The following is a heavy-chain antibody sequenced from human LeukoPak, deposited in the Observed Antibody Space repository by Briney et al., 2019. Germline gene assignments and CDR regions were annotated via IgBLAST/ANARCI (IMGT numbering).Heavy chain of an antibody. J-gene: IGHJ4*02. CDR3: AKHADGSGRPRAGFDH. Sequence: GESLRLSCAASGFTFNYAMTWARQPPGKELEWVSAISGSGGSTYYADSVKGRFTISKDNSKNTLYLLMSSLRPEDTVVYYCAKHADGSGRPRAGFDHWGQGTLVTVSS. CDR1: GFTFNYA. D-gene: IGHD3-22*01. V-gene: IGHV3-23*01. CDR2: ISGSGGST.